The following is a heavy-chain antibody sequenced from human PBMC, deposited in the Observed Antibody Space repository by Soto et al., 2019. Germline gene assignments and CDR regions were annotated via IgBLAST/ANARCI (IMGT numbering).Heavy chain of an antibody. Sequence: EVQLLESGGGLVQPGGSLRLSCAASGFTFSSYAMSWVRQAPGKGLEWVSAISGSGGSTYYADSVKGRFTISRDNSKNTLYLQMNSLRAEDTAVYYCAKGDGCSGGSCYFFAALLQLDYWGQGTLVTVSS. CDR2: ISGSGGST. D-gene: IGHD2-15*01. J-gene: IGHJ4*02. V-gene: IGHV3-23*01. CDR3: AKGDGCSGGSCYFFAALLQLDY. CDR1: GFTFSSYA.